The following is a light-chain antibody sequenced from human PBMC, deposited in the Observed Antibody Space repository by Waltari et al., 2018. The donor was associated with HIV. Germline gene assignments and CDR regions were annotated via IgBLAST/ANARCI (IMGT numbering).Light chain of an antibody. Sequence: EIVMTQSPATLSVSPGERATLSCRASQSVSSTVAWYQQKPVQAPSLLIYGSSTRATGVPARFSGSGSGTEFTLTISSLQSEDFAVYYCQQYNNWPGYTFGQGTKLEIK. V-gene: IGKV3-15*01. CDR2: GSS. CDR1: QSVSST. CDR3: QQYNNWPGYT. J-gene: IGKJ2*01.